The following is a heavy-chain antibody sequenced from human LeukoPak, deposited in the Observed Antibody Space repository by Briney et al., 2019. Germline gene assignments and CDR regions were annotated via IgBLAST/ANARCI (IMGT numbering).Heavy chain of an antibody. V-gene: IGHV4-38-2*02. CDR3: ARGVVVVAATLEWFDP. D-gene: IGHD2-15*01. CDR1: GYSISSGYY. CDR2: IYHSGST. Sequence: SETLSLTCTVSGYSISSGYYWGWIRQPPGKGLEWIGSIYHSGSTYYNPSLKSRVTISVDTSKNQFSLKLSSVTAADTAVYYCARGVVVVAATLEWFDPWGQGTLVTVSS. J-gene: IGHJ5*02.